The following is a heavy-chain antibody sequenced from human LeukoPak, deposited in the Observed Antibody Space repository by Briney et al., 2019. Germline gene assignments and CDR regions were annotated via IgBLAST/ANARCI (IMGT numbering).Heavy chain of an antibody. CDR1: GGSISSTSYY. CDR3: ARVVIADFDY. J-gene: IGHJ4*02. CDR2: IYSSGSA. D-gene: IGHD3-16*02. V-gene: IGHV4-39*07. Sequence: SETLSLTCTVSGGSISSTSYYWGWIRQSPGKGLEWIGSIYSSGSAYYNSSLKSRVTISVDTSKNQFSLRLTSVTAADTAMYYCARVVIADFDYWGQGTLVTVSS.